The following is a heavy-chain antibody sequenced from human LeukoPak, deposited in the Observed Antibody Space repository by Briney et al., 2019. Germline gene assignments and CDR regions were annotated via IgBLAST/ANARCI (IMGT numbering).Heavy chain of an antibody. CDR2: ISSSGEYT. CDR3: AKEIYAYGSRGFDY. V-gene: IGHV3-23*01. Sequence: GGSLRLSCSASQFTFSYYAMTWVRQAPGKGLEWVSGISSSGEYTYYAVSVKGRFTISRDNSKNTLYLQLNSLRVEDTAVYYCAKEIYAYGSRGFDYWGQGTLVTVSS. D-gene: IGHD3-16*01. J-gene: IGHJ4*02. CDR1: QFTFSYYA.